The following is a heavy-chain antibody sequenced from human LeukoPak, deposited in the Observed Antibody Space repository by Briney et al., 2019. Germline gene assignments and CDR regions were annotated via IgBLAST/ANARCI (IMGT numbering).Heavy chain of an antibody. V-gene: IGHV4-34*01. D-gene: IGHD1-1*01. J-gene: IGHJ3*02. CDR2: INHSGST. CDR3: ARGSGINLDAFDI. CDR1: GGSFSGYY. Sequence: PSETLSLTCAVYGGSFSGYYWSWIRQPPGKGLEWIGEINHSGSTNYNPSLKSRVTISVDTSKNQFSLKLSSVTAADTAVYYCARGSGINLDAFDIWGQGTMVTVSS.